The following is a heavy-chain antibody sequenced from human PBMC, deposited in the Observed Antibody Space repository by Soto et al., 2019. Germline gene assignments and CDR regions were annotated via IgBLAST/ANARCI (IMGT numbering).Heavy chain of an antibody. CDR3: AAADEGWKLALDV. D-gene: IGHD3-3*02. V-gene: IGHV1-58*01. J-gene: IGHJ6*02. CDR2: IVVGSGNT. CDR1: EFTFTSST. Sequence: SVKVSCKASEFTFTSSTVQWLRQSRGQRLEWIGWIVVGSGNTNYAQKFQERVTITRDMSTSTAYMELSSLRSEDTAVYYCAAADEGWKLALDVWGQGTMVTVSS.